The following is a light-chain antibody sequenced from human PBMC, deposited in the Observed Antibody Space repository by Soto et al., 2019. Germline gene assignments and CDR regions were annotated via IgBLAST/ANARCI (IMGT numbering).Light chain of an antibody. J-gene: IGLJ2*01. CDR3: ATWDQSLNGVV. Sequence: QSALTQPASLSGSPGQSITISCTGTSSDVGGYDYVSWYQQHPGKAPKLMIYGVSNRPSGVSYRFSGSKSGTSASLALSGLQSDDEADYYCATWDQSLNGVVFGGGTKLTVL. V-gene: IGLV2-14*01. CDR1: SSDVGGYDY. CDR2: GVS.